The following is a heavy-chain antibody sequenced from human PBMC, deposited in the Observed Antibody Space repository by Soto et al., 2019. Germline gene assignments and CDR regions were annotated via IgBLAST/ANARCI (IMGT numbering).Heavy chain of an antibody. CDR2: IYYSGST. Sequence: PGKGLEWIGRIYYSGSTYYTPSLKSRVTISVDTFKKQFSVKLSSVNAADTVVYFFFFQAEDGIRALCTVSAFLLNRSSDL. V-gene: IGHV4-39*01. D-gene: IGHD1-26*01. J-gene: IGHJ2*01. CDR3: FFQAEDGIRALCTVSAFLLNRSSDL.